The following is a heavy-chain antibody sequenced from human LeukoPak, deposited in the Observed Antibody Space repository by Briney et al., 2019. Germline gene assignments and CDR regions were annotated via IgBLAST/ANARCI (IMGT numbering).Heavy chain of an antibody. CDR3: ARDNSVGDNAWWFDP. J-gene: IGHJ5*02. Sequence: GASVKVSCKASGYDFTSYYMHWVRQAPGQGLEWMGLINPTGGSTGYAQKFQGRVTMTRDMSTSTDYMELSSLRSEDTAIYYCARDNSVGDNAWWFDPWGQGTLVTVSS. V-gene: IGHV1-46*01. CDR2: INPTGGST. CDR1: GYDFTSYY. D-gene: IGHD1-26*01.